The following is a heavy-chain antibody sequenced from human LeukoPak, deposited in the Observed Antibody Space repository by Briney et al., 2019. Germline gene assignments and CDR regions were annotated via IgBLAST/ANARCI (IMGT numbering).Heavy chain of an antibody. Sequence: SETLSLTCTVSGGSVNSYYWSWIRQPPGNGLEWIGCVYYSGSTNYNPSLKSRVTMSVDTSKNQFSLRLSSVTAADTAVYYCARTRWELSPFDYWGQGTLVTVSS. CDR3: ARTRWELSPFDY. D-gene: IGHD1-26*01. V-gene: IGHV4-59*02. J-gene: IGHJ4*02. CDR2: VYYSGST. CDR1: GGSVNSYY.